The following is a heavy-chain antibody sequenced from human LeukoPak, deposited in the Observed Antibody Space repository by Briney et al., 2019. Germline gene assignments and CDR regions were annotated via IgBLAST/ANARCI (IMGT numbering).Heavy chain of an antibody. D-gene: IGHD6-19*01. CDR2: MNPNSANT. CDR3: ARALGAVAGPEDAFDI. J-gene: IGHJ3*02. CDR1: GYTFTTYN. V-gene: IGHV1-8*03. Sequence: ATLRVSCKASGYTFTTYNINWVRQASGQGVEYMGWMNPNSANTGYAQKFQGRVTINRNTSISTAYMELSSLTSEDTAVYFCARALGAVAGPEDAFDIWGQGTMVTVSS.